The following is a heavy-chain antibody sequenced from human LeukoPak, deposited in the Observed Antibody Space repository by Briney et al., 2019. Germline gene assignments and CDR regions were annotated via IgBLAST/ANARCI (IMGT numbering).Heavy chain of an antibody. Sequence: SETLSLTCTVSGGSISSGGYYWSWIRQHPGKGPEWIGYIYYSGSTYYNPSLKSRVTISADTSKNQFSLMLNSVTAADTAVYFCASAPLGNSFGYMAYWGQGALVTVSS. V-gene: IGHV4-31*03. CDR3: ASAPLGNSFGYMAY. CDR2: IYYSGST. D-gene: IGHD5-18*01. J-gene: IGHJ4*02. CDR1: GGSISSGGYY.